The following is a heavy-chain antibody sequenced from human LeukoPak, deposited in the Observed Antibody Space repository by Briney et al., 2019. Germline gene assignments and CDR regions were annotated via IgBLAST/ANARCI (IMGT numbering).Heavy chain of an antibody. D-gene: IGHD3-22*01. CDR3: AGFFYDNSGDAFDI. V-gene: IGHV1-69*13. CDR1: GGSFTFTSHA. Sequence: ASVKASCKASGGSFTFTSHAISWVRQAPGQGLEWMGGLIPIYGSANYAQKFQGRVTITSDESTRTVYMELSSLRPEDSAVYYCAGFFYDNSGDAFDIWGQGTMVTVSS. J-gene: IGHJ3*02. CDR2: LIPIYGSA.